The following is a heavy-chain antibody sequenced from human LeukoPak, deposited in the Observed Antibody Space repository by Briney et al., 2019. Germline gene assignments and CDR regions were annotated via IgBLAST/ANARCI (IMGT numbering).Heavy chain of an antibody. CDR3: PKVGIQGNPPRAFYY. CDR2: IRYDGINK. D-gene: IGHD1-1*01. Sequence: GGALRLSCTAFGFTFNSYGMHWLRQAPGNGLDWLAFIRYDGINKYFADSVKGGFTISRDNSNNTLYLQMYSCIAEDTAVYYCPKVGIQGNPPRAFYYWGQGTLVTVSS. CDR1: GFTFNSYG. V-gene: IGHV3-30*02. J-gene: IGHJ4*02.